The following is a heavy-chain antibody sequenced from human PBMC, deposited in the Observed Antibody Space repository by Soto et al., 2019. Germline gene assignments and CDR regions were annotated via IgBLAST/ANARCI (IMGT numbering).Heavy chain of an antibody. CDR3: ARAAHLGELSFSRYAFDI. CDR2: IYYSGST. Sequence: SETLSLTCTVSGGSISSGGYYWSWIRQHPGKGLEWIGYIYYSGSTYSNPSLKSRVTISVDTYKNQLSLKLSSVTAADTAVYYCARAAHLGELSFSRYAFDIWGQGTMVTVSS. V-gene: IGHV4-31*03. CDR1: GGSISSGGYY. D-gene: IGHD3-16*02. J-gene: IGHJ3*02.